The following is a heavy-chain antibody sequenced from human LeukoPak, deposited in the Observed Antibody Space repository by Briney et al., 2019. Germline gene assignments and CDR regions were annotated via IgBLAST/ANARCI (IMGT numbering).Heavy chain of an antibody. J-gene: IGHJ6*03. CDR2: IYYSGST. CDR1: GYSTSSGYY. Sequence: SQTLSLTCTVSGYSTSSGYYWGWIRQPPGKGLEWIGFIYYSGSTHYNPSLKSRVTISVDTSKNQFSLKLSSVTAADTAVYYCARTEESGYSYRYFGYYYYMDVWGKGTTVTVSS. V-gene: IGHV4-38-2*02. CDR3: ARTEESGYSYRYFGYYYYMDV. D-gene: IGHD5-18*01.